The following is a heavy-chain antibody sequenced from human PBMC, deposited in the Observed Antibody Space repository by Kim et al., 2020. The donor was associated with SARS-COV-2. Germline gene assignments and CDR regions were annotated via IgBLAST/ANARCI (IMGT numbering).Heavy chain of an antibody. CDR3: AERLSITLGW. J-gene: IGHJ1*01. Sequence: SETLSLTCAVYGGSFSGYYWSWIRQPPGRGLGWIGEIIHIGRPTSTPSLRSEVTISENPSKNQFSLKLPFVTPSAPPDYYFAERLSITLGWGG. D-gene: IGHD3-10*01. V-gene: IGHV4-34*12. CDR1: GGSFSGYY. CDR2: IIHIGRP.